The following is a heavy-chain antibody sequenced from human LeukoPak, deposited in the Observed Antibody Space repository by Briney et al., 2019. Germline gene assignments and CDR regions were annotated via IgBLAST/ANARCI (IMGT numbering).Heavy chain of an antibody. CDR3: ARDTGYGSGSFDAFDI. J-gene: IGHJ3*02. CDR1: GFTVSSNY. V-gene: IGHV3-53*01. CDR2: IYSGGST. D-gene: IGHD3-10*01. Sequence: GGSLRLSCAPSGFTVSSNYMSWVRQAPGKGLEWVSVIYSGGSTYYADSVKGRFTISRDNSKNTLYLQMNSLRAEDTAVYYCARDTGYGSGSFDAFDIWGQGTMVTVSS.